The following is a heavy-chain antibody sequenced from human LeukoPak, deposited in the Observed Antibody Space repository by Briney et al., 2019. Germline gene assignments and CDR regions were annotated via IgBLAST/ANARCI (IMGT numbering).Heavy chain of an antibody. CDR2: ISYDGSNK. J-gene: IGHJ4*02. V-gene: IGHV3-30-3*01. D-gene: IGHD2/OR15-2a*01. CDR3: AREAVQLSLGY. Sequence: GGSLRLSCAASGFTFSSYAMHWVRQAPGKGLEWVAVISYDGSNKYYADSVKGRFTISRGNSKNTLYLQMNSLRAEDTAVYYCAREAVQLSLGYWGQGTLVTVSS. CDR1: GFTFSSYA.